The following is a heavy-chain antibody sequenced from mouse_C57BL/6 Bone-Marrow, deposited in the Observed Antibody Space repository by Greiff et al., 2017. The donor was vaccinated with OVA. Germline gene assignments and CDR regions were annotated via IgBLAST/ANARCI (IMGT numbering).Heavy chain of an antibody. D-gene: IGHD3-2*02. CDR3: ARWGLRLFWFAY. Sequence: VQLQQSGPELVKPGASVKISCKASGYAFSSSWMNWVKQRPGKGLEWIGRIYPGDGDTNYNGKFKGKATLTADKSSSTAYMQLSSLTSEDSAVYFCARWGLRLFWFAYWGQGTLVTVSA. CDR1: GYAFSSSW. J-gene: IGHJ3*01. V-gene: IGHV1-82*01. CDR2: IYPGDGDT.